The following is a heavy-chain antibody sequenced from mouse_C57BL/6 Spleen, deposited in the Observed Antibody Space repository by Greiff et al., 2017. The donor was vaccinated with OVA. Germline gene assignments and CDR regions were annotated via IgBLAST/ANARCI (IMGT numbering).Heavy chain of an antibody. CDR1: GYTFTDYE. V-gene: IGHV1-15*01. CDR2: IDPETGGT. CDR3: TRSHDGYYWYFDV. J-gene: IGHJ1*03. Sequence: QVQLKQSGAELVRPGASVTLSCKASGYTFTDYEMHWVKQTPVHGLEWIGAIDPETGGTAYNQKFKGKAILTADKSSSTAYMELRSLTSEDSAVYYCTRSHDGYYWYFDVWGTGTTVTVSS. D-gene: IGHD2-3*01.